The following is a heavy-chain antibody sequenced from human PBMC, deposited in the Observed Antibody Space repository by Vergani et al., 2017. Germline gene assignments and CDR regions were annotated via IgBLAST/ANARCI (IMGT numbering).Heavy chain of an antibody. CDR1: GGPISSGSYY. J-gene: IGHJ6*03. D-gene: IGHD6-6*01. CDR3: AASRAASRMYYYYYMDV. Sequence: QVQLQESGPGLVKPSQTLSLTCTVSGGPISSGSYYWSWIRQPAGKGLEWIGRIYTSGSTNYNPSLKSRVTISVDTTKNQFSRKLSSVTAADTAVYYCAASRAASRMYYYYYMDVWGKGTTVTVSS. V-gene: IGHV4-61*02. CDR2: IYTSGST.